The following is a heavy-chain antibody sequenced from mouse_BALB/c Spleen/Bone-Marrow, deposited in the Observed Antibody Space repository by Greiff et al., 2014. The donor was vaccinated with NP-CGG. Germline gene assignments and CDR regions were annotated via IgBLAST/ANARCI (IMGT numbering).Heavy chain of an antibody. J-gene: IGHJ3*01. V-gene: IGHV1-82*01. Sequence: QVQLKESGPELVKPGASVKTSCKASGYAFSSSWMNWVKQRPGQGLEWIGRIYPGDGDTNYNGKFKGKATLTADKSSSTAYMQLSSLTSVDSAVYFCASGSSSFAYWGQGTLVTVSA. CDR2: IYPGDGDT. CDR3: ASGSSSFAY. D-gene: IGHD1-1*01. CDR1: GYAFSSSW.